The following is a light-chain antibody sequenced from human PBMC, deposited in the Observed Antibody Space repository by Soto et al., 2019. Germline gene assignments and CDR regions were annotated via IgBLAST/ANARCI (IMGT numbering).Light chain of an antibody. J-gene: IGKJ1*01. CDR1: QSFSTY. V-gene: IGKV3-11*01. CDR2: DTS. CDR3: QHRSNWPWT. Sequence: EIVLTQSPATLSLSPGEGATLSCRASQSFSTYLAWYQQKSGQAPRLLIYDTSKRATGTPARFSGSGSGTDFTLTINSLEPEDFALYYCQHRSNWPWTFGQGTKV.